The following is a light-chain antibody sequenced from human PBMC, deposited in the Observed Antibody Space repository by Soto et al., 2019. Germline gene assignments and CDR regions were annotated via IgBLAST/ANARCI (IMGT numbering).Light chain of an antibody. CDR1: QDISNS. J-gene: IGKJ4*01. V-gene: IGKV1-27*01. Sequence: DIQMTQSPSSLSASVGDRVTITCRASQDISNSLAWFQQKPGKVPKLLIYAASTLQSGVPSRFSGSGSGTDFTLTISSLQPEDVASYYCQKYNSVPLTFGGGTKVEIK. CDR3: QKYNSVPLT. CDR2: AAS.